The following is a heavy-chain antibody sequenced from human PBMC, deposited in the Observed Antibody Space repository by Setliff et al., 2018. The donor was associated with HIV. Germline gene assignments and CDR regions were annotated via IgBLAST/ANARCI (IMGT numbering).Heavy chain of an antibody. J-gene: IGHJ4*02. CDR1: GGSISSGGYY. CDR3: ARFPTVVTAPGF. V-gene: IGHV4-31*03. D-gene: IGHD2-21*02. CDR2: IYYSGST. Sequence: SETLSLTCTVSGGSISSGGYYWSWIRQHPGKGLEWIGYIYYSGSTYYNPSLKSRVSMSIDTSRNQFSLKLTSVTAADTAVYFCARFPTVVTAPGFWGRGTLVTVSS.